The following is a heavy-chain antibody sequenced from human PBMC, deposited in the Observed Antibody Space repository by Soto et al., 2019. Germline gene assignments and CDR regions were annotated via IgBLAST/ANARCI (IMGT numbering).Heavy chain of an antibody. CDR2: ISYDGSYK. CDR3: AKDLREASIVGLWSRPPERFYYNGMHV. J-gene: IGHJ6*02. Sequence: LRLSCAASGFTFSSYGMHWVRQAPGKGLEWVAVISYDGSYKYYADSVRGRFTISRDNSKNTLYLQMSSLRAEDTAVYYCAKDLREASIVGLWSRPPERFYYNGMHVRGQGTTVSVSS. V-gene: IGHV3-30*18. D-gene: IGHD6-6*01. CDR1: GFTFSSYG.